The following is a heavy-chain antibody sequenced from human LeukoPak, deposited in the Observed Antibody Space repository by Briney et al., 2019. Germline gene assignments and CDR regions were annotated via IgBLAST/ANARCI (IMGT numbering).Heavy chain of an antibody. CDR1: GYTFTGYY. V-gene: IGHV1-2*02. CDR3: AGTGITMVRGETDQIDY. D-gene: IGHD3-10*01. CDR2: INPNSGGT. Sequence: ASVKVSCKASGYTFTGYYMLWVRPAPGQGLEWMGWINPNSGGTNYAQKFQGRVTMTRDTSISTAYMELSRLRSDDTAVYYCAGTGITMVRGETDQIDYWGQGTLVTVSS. J-gene: IGHJ4*02.